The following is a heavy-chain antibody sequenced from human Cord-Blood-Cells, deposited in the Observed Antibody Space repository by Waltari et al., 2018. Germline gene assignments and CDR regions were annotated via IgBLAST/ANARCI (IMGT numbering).Heavy chain of an antibody. D-gene: IGHD6-6*01. CDR2: ICWNSGSI. V-gene: IGHV3-9*01. CDR1: GCTFDDYA. J-gene: IGHJ3*02. Sequence: EVQLVESGGGLVQPGRSLRLSCAASGCTFDDYAMHWVRQPPGKGLEWVSGICWNSGSIGYADSVKGRFTISRDNAKNSLYLQMNSLRAEDTALYYCAKASRPLAARRGAFDIWGQGTMVTVSS. CDR3: AKASRPLAARRGAFDI.